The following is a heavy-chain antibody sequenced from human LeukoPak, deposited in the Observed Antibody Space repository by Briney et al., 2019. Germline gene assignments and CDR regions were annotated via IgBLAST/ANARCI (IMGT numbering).Heavy chain of an antibody. J-gene: IGHJ6*02. CDR3: AKVEFDDYVWGSYRLYGMDV. CDR2: IGGSGGST. V-gene: IGHV3-23*01. CDR1: GFTFSSYA. Sequence: QAGGSLRLSCAASGFTFSSYAMSWVRQAPGKGLEWVSAIGGSGGSTYYADSVKGRFTISRDNSKNTLYLQMNSLRAEDTAVYYCAKVEFDDYVWGSYRLYGMDVWGQGTTVTVSS. D-gene: IGHD3-16*02.